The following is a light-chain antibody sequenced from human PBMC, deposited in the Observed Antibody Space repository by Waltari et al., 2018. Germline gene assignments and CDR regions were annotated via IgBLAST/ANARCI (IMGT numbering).Light chain of an antibody. CDR1: SSDGGGYHY. Sequence: QSALTQPRSVSGSPGQSVTLSCTGTSSDGGGYHYVSWYQQHPGKAPKLMIYDVSKRPSGVPDRFSGSKSGNTASLTISGLQAEDEADYYCCSYAGSYTLVFGGGTKLTVL. CDR3: CSYAGSYTLV. CDR2: DVS. V-gene: IGLV2-11*01. J-gene: IGLJ2*01.